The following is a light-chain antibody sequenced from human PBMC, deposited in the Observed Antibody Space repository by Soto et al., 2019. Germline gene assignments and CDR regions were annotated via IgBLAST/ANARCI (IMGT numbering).Light chain of an antibody. CDR3: QQYGDSPPCT. Sequence: ELALTQSPGTLSLSPGERATLSCRASQTVNNNYLAWYQKKPGQAPRLVLYGACTRVTGIPDRFSGRGSGTDFTLTISRLEPEDFAVYYCQQYGDSPPCTFGQGTKLEI. CDR1: QTVNNNY. V-gene: IGKV3-20*01. J-gene: IGKJ2*02. CDR2: GAC.